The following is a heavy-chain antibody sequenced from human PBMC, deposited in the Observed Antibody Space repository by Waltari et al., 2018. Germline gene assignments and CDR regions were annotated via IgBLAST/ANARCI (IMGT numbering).Heavy chain of an antibody. CDR1: GGSIRSYY. CDR3: ARFISSPYYSMDV. J-gene: IGHJ6*03. CDR2: IYTSGST. V-gene: IGHV4-4*07. Sequence: QVQLQESGPGLVKPSETLSLTCTVSGGSIRSYYWSWIRQPAGKGLEWIGRIYTSGSTNYTPSLKSRVTMSVATSTHQFSLKLRSVTAADTAVYYCARFISSPYYSMDVWGKGTTVTVSS. D-gene: IGHD6-13*01.